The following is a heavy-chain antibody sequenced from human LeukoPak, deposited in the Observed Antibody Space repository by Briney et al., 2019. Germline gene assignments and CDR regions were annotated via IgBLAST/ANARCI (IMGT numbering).Heavy chain of an antibody. Sequence: GGSLRLSCAASGFTFTSYAMNWVRQAPGKGLEWVSGISGSGGGTYYADSVKGRFSISRDNSKNTLYLQLNSLRVEDTAEYYCAKAHGGSYHSGIDWGQGTLVIVSS. CDR2: ISGSGGGT. D-gene: IGHD3-10*01. J-gene: IGHJ4*02. CDR3: AKAHGGSYHSGID. V-gene: IGHV3-23*01. CDR1: GFTFTSYA.